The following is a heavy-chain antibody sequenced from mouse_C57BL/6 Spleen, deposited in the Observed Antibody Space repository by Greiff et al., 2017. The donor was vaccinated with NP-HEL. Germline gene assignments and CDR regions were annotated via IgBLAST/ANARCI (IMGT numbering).Heavy chain of an antibody. D-gene: IGHD2-1*01. Sequence: VQVVESGAELVRPGASVTLSCKASGYTFTDYEMHWVKQTPVHGLEWIGAIDPETGGTAYNQKFKGKAILTADKSSSTAYMELRSLTSEDSAVYYCTRIYYGNSGYWGQGTTLTVSS. CDR1: GYTFTDYE. J-gene: IGHJ2*01. CDR3: TRIYYGNSGY. V-gene: IGHV1-15*01. CDR2: IDPETGGT.